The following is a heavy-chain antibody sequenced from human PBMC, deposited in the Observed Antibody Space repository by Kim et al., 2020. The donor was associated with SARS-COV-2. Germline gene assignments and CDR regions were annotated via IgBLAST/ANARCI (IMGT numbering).Heavy chain of an antibody. CDR1: GFTFSSYW. Sequence: GGSLRLSCAASGFTFSSYWMHWVRQAPGKGLVWVSRINSDGSSTSYADSVKGRFTISRDNAKNTLYLQMNSLRAEDTAVYYCARAGEFSSFDYWGQGTLVTVSS. CDR2: INSDGSST. D-gene: IGHD2-21*01. V-gene: IGHV3-74*01. J-gene: IGHJ4*02. CDR3: ARAGEFSSFDY.